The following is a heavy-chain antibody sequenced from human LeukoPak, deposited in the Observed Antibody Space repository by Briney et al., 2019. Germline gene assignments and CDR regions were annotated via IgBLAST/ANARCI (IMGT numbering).Heavy chain of an antibody. J-gene: IGHJ5*02. CDR2: ISYDGSNK. CDR3: ARWKIVVVVAATYNWFDP. D-gene: IGHD2-15*01. Sequence: GRSLRLSCAASGFTFSSYATHWVRQAPGKGLEWVAVISYDGSNKYYADSVKGRFTISRDNSKNTLYLQMNSLRAEDTAVYYCARWKIVVVVAATYNWFDPWGQGTLVTVSS. V-gene: IGHV3-30*04. CDR1: GFTFSSYA.